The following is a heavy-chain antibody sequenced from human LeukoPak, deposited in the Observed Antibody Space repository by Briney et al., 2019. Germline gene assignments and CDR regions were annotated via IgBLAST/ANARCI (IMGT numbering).Heavy chain of an antibody. CDR1: GDSISSYY. CDR3: ARAKRGYCSSGRRPAQLDY. Sequence: SETLSLTCTISGDSISSYYWNWIRQPPGKGLEWIGYVYDSGNTNYSPSLKSRVTISVDTSKNQFSLKLSSVTAADTAVYYCARAKRGYCSSGRRPAQLDYWGQGTLVTVSS. CDR2: VYDSGNT. V-gene: IGHV4-59*01. D-gene: IGHD2-15*01. J-gene: IGHJ4*02.